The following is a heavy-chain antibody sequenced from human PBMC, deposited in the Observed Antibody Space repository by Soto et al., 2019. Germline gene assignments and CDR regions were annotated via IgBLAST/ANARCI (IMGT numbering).Heavy chain of an antibody. CDR3: ARHGVRGYDLYYFDY. J-gene: IGHJ4*02. Sequence: SDTLSLTCSVSGGSISSYYWSWIWQPPGKGLEWIGYIYYSGSTNYNPSLKSRVTISVDTSKNQFSLKLSSVTAADTAVYYCARHGVRGYDLYYFDYWGQGTLVTVSS. V-gene: IGHV4-59*08. D-gene: IGHD5-12*01. CDR2: IYYSGST. CDR1: GGSISSYY.